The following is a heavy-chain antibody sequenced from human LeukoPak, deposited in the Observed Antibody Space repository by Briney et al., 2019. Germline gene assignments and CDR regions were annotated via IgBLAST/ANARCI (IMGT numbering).Heavy chain of an antibody. D-gene: IGHD6-6*01. J-gene: IGHJ4*02. Sequence: GGSLRLSCAASGFTFSSYSMNWVRQAPGKGLEWVSYIRSSSSTIYYADSVKGRFTISRDNVKNSLYLQMNSLRAEDTAIYYCARDFGSSSPYYFDYWGQGTLVTVPS. CDR3: ARDFGSSSPYYFDY. CDR2: IRSSSSTI. V-gene: IGHV3-48*01. CDR1: GFTFSSYS.